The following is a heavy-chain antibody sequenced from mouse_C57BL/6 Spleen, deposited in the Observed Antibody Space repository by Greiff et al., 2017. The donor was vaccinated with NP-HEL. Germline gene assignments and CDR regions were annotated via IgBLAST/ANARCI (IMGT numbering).Heavy chain of an antibody. CDR1: GYAFCSSW. Sequence: QVQLKESGPELVKPGVSVKISCKASGYAFCSSWMNWVEQGRGRGLEWIGRIYSGDGDNNYKGELKGKATLTADKASSTAYMQLSSLTSEDSAVYFCARWLRGAMDYWGQGTSVTVSS. V-gene: IGHV1-82*01. D-gene: IGHD2-2*01. J-gene: IGHJ4*01. CDR2: IYSGDGDN. CDR3: ARWLRGAMDY.